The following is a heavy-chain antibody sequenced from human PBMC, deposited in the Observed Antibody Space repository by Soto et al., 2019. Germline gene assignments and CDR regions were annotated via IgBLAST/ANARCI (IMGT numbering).Heavy chain of an antibody. J-gene: IGHJ4*02. V-gene: IGHV2-5*02. CDR2: IYWDDDK. D-gene: IGHD2-2*01. CDR3: VHSAAMGGNSWLPGH. CDR1: GFSLSTSEVG. Sequence: QITLKESGPTLVKPTQTLTLTCTFSGFSLSTSEVGVGWIRQPPGKALEWLALIYWDDDKRYSPSLKSRLTIPNDTSKNHVVLTSTNLDPVDTATYYCVHSAAMGGNSWLPGHWGQGTLVTVSS.